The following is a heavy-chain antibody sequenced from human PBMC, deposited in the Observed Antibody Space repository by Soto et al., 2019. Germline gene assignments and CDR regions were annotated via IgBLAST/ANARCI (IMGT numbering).Heavy chain of an antibody. CDR1: GDAISSDY. CDR2: IYYSGST. D-gene: IGHD1-26*01. V-gene: IGHV4-59*01. J-gene: IGHJ2*01. CDR3: ARIRIVNGHWYF. Sequence: QVQLQESGPGLVKPSETLSLTCTVSGDAISSDYWTWIRQPPGKGLEWIGNIYYSGSTDYNPSLQSRVSTSVETSRNQLSLSLXXXXXADTALYYCARIRIVNGHWYF.